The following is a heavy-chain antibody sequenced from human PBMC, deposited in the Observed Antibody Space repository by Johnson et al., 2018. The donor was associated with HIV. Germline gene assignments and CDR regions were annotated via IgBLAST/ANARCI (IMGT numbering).Heavy chain of an antibody. CDR2: ISHDGWNK. Sequence: QVQLVESGGGVVQPGRSLRLSCEASGLTFSNYGMHWVRQAPGKGLEWVAGISHDGWNKHSADSVKGRFTISRDTSKNTLFLEMNSLKAEDTAVYYCARESLELWSRGAFDIWGQGTMVTVSS. D-gene: IGHD3-16*01. CDR3: ARESLELWSRGAFDI. V-gene: IGHV3-30*03. CDR1: GLTFSNYG. J-gene: IGHJ3*02.